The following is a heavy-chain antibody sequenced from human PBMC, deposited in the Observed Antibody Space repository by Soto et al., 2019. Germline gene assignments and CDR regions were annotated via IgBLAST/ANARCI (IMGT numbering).Heavy chain of an antibody. Sequence: QVQVQQWGAGLLKPSETLSLTFAVSGGSFSDYHWSWIRQPPGKGLEWIGEINHSGSINYNPSLTSQSSISGDTCKHQLSLNLSLVTAAATALYCCATVVGATTVMRGSPGDSWGEGPLV. CDR3: ATVVGATTVMRGSPGDS. D-gene: IGHD3-10*01. V-gene: IGHV4-34*01. CDR2: INHSGSI. J-gene: IGHJ4*02. CDR1: GGSFSDYH.